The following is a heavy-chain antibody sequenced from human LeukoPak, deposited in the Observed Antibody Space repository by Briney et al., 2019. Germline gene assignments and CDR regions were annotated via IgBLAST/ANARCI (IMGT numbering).Heavy chain of an antibody. D-gene: IGHD2-2*02. CDR2: IIPIFGTA. J-gene: IGHJ5*02. CDR3: ARVNEGCSSTSCYNWFDP. Sequence: SVKVSCKASGDTFSSYAISWVRQAPGQGLEWMGGIIPIFGTATYAQKFQGRVTMTTDKSISTAYMELSSLRSEDTAVYYCARVNEGCSSTSCYNWFDPWGQGTLVTVSS. CDR1: GDTFSSYA. V-gene: IGHV1-69*05.